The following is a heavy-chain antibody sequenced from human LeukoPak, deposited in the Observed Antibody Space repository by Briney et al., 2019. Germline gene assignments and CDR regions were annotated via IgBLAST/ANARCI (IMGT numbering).Heavy chain of an antibody. CDR1: GVSFSTYY. CDR3: ARERGILRGDAFDI. CDR2: IYSSGNT. V-gene: IGHV4-4*07. Sequence: PSETLSLTCTASGVSFSTYYWTWLRQPAGKGLEWIGRIYSSGNTNYNPSLESRVTMSIDTSKTQFSLKLTSVTAADTAVYYCARERGILRGDAFDIWGQGTVVTVSS. J-gene: IGHJ3*02. D-gene: IGHD1-26*01.